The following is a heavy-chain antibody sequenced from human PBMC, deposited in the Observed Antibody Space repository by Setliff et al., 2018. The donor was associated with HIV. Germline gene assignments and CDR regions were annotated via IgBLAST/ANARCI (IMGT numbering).Heavy chain of an antibody. Sequence: ASVKVSCKASGYTFTYRYLHWVRQAPGQALEWMGWITPFNGNTNYAQKFQDRVTITRDRSMSTAYMELSSLRSKDTAMYYCATSTDSGADAFDIWGQGTMVTVSS. CDR1: GYTFTYRY. CDR2: ITPFNGNT. J-gene: IGHJ3*02. D-gene: IGHD3-10*01. CDR3: ATSTDSGADAFDI. V-gene: IGHV1-45*02.